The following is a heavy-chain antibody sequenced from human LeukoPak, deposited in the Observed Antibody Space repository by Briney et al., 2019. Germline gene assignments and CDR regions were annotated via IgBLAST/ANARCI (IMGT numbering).Heavy chain of an antibody. Sequence: ASLKVSCKPSGYRPSDDGLSWVRPAPGQRLEWKGWITPYKGNTKYAQKVQGRLTLTTDTSTTTGYMELRSLRPDDTDVYYCARDAHMILRFTDFWGQGTLVTVSS. V-gene: IGHV1-18*01. CDR3: ARDAHMILRFTDF. J-gene: IGHJ4*02. CDR1: GYRPSDDG. CDR2: ITPYKGNT. D-gene: IGHD3-16*01.